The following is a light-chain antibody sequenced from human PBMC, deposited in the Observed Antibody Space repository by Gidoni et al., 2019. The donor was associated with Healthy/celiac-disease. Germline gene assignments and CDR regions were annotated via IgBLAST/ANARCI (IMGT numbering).Light chain of an antibody. CDR3: CSYAGSSTHYV. V-gene: IGLV2-23*01. J-gene: IGLJ1*01. CDR1: SSDVGSYNL. CDR2: EGS. Sequence: QSALTQPASVSGSPXXSITISCTGTSSDVGSYNLVSWYHQHPGKAPQLMIYEGSKRPSGISNRFSGSKSGNTASLTISGLQAEDEADYYCCSYAGSSTHYVFGTGTKVTVL.